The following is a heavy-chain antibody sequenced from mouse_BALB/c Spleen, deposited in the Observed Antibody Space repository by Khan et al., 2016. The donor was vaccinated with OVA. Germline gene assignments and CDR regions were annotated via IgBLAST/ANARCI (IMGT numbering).Heavy chain of an antibody. CDR2: ILPGSGRN. CDR1: GYTFSSYW. Sequence: VQLKESGAELMKPGASVKISCKATGYTFSSYWIEWVKQRPGHGLEWIGEILPGSGRNNYNEKFKGKATFTADTSSNTAYMQLSSLTSEDSASYYCARGNYYGSSAVFGYWGQGTLVTVSA. CDR3: ARGNYYGSSAVFGY. V-gene: IGHV1-9*01. J-gene: IGHJ3*01. D-gene: IGHD1-1*01.